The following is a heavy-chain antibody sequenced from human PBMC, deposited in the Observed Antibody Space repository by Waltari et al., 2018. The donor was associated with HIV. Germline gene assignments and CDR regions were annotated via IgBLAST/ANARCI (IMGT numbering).Heavy chain of an antibody. J-gene: IGHJ4*02. V-gene: IGHV3-23*01. CDR1: GCTFSSFA. CDR2: ISGSGGST. CDR3: AKDIRTYYDSSGPLGY. Sequence: EVQLLESGGGLVQPGGSLRLSCAASGCTFSSFAMSWVRQAPGKGLQWVSCISGSGGSTYYADSVKGRFTISRDNSKNTLYLQMNSLRAEDTAVYYCAKDIRTYYDSSGPLGYWGQGTLVTVSS. D-gene: IGHD3-22*01.